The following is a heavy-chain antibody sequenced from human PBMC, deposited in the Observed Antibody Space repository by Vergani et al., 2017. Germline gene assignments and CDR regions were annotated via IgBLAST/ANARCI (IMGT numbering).Heavy chain of an antibody. CDR2: THASGNK. CDR3: VRDSWTSSFRVVHWFDN. V-gene: IGHV4-61*02. J-gene: IGHJ5*02. CDR1: GASSTSGSVY. D-gene: IGHD3/OR15-3a*01. Sequence: QVHLNEAGPGLVKPSQTLSLTCTVSGASSTSGSVYWSWIRQTAGKGLEWIGLTHASGNKYYNPSFRGRVTLSVDRSKNHLSLKMSSMPAADTAVYYCVRDSWTSSFRVVHWFDNRAQGTLVSVYS.